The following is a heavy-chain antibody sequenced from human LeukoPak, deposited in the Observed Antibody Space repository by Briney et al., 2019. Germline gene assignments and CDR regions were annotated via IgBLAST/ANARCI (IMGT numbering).Heavy chain of an antibody. J-gene: IGHJ4*02. CDR2: IYYSGST. V-gene: IGHV4-59*01. CDR3: ARDVARKRDY. D-gene: IGHD2-21*01. CDR1: GGSISSYY. Sequence: SETLSLTCTVSGGSISSYYWSWIRQPPGKGLEWIGYIYYSGSTNYNPSLKSRVTISVDTSKNQFSLKLSSVTAADTAVYYCARDVARKRDYWGQGTLVTVSS.